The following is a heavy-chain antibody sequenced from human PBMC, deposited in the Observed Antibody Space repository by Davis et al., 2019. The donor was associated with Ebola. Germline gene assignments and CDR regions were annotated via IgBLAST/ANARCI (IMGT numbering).Heavy chain of an antibody. CDR3: ARGGGFGGYGMDV. J-gene: IGHJ6*02. CDR2: INYSGST. D-gene: IGHD3-10*01. V-gene: IGHV4-34*01. Sequence: MPSETLSLTCAVYGGSFSGYYWTWIRQPPGKGLEWIGAINYSGSTNYNPSLKSRVTISVDTSKNQFSLKLSSVTAADTAVYYCARGGGFGGYGMDVWGQGTTVTVSS. CDR1: GGSFSGYY.